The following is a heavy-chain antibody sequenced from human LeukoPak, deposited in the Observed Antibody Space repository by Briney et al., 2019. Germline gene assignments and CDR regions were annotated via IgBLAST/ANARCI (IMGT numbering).Heavy chain of an antibody. V-gene: IGHV3-23*01. CDR3: AKVRIRAAMVTPYFVY. D-gene: IGHD5-18*01. J-gene: IGHJ4*02. CDR1: GFTFSSYA. Sequence: GGSLRLSCAASGFTFSSYAMSWVRQAPGKGLEWVSVISGSSGSTYYEDSVKGRFTISRDNSKNTLYLQMNSLRAEDTAVYYCAKVRIRAAMVTPYFVYWGQGTLVTASS. CDR2: ISGSSGST.